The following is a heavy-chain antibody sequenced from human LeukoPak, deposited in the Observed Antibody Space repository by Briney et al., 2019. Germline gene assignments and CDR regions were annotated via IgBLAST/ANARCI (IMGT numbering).Heavy chain of an antibody. J-gene: IGHJ4*02. V-gene: IGHV3-48*03. D-gene: IGHD6-19*01. Sequence: PGGCLRLSCAASGFMFSSFEMYWVRQAPGKGLEWVAYISSGASTMYYADSVKGRFTISRDDAKTSLFLQMNSLRAEDTAVYYCALLAVASDFDYWGQGTLVTVSS. CDR2: ISSGASTM. CDR3: ALLAVASDFDY. CDR1: GFMFSSFE.